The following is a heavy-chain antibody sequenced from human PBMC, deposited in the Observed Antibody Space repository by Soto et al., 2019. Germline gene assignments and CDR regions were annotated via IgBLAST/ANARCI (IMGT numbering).Heavy chain of an antibody. CDR1: ACSISRGHYY. CDR3: ARSNGTTIFGVVNCTDAFDI. J-gene: IGHJ3*02. V-gene: IGHV4-30-4*08. CDR2: IYYSGST. Sequence: TLSLTCTVSACSISRGHYYWSLIRQPPGTGAQWIGYIYYSGSTYYNPSLKSRVTISVDTSKHQFSLKLSSVTAADTAVYYCARSNGTTIFGVVNCTDAFDIWGQGTMVTVSS. D-gene: IGHD3-3*01.